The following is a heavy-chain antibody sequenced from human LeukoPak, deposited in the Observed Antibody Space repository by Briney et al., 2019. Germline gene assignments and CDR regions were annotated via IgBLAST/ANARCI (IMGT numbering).Heavy chain of an antibody. D-gene: IGHD2-21*02. V-gene: IGHV1-24*01. J-gene: IGHJ4*02. CDR1: GYTLTELS. CDR2: FDPEDGKT. CDR3: ATSYCGGDCYSGSPIDY. Sequence: ASVKVSFKVSGYTLTELSMHWVRQAPGKGLEWMGGFDPEDGKTIYAQKFQGRVTMTEDTSTDTAYMELSSLRSEDTAVCYCATSYCGGDCYSGSPIDYWGQGTLVTVSS.